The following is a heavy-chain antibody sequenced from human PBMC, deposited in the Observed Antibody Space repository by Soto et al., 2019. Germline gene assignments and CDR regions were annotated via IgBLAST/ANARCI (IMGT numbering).Heavy chain of an antibody. CDR3: ARDRLHPTRGSAWPHDAFDI. Sequence: ASVKVSCKASGYTFTSYYMHWVRQAPGQGLEWMGIINPSGGSTSYAQKFQGRVTMTRDTSTSTVYMELSSLRSEDTAVYYCARDRLHPTRGSAWPHDAFDIWGQGPMVTVS. D-gene: IGHD6-19*01. V-gene: IGHV1-46*03. CDR1: GYTFTSYY. J-gene: IGHJ3*02. CDR2: INPSGGST.